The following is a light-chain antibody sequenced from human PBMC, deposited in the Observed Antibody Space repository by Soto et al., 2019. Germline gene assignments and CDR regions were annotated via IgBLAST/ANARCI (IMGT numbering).Light chain of an antibody. CDR1: QSISSY. CDR2: GAS. V-gene: IGKV3-15*01. J-gene: IGKJ2*01. Sequence: EIVMTQSPATLSVSLGERATLSCRASQSISSYLAWYQQKPGQAPRLLIYGASTRHTGIPARFSGSGSGTEFTLTISSLQSEDFAVYYCQQYNNWLYTFGQGTKLEIK. CDR3: QQYNNWLYT.